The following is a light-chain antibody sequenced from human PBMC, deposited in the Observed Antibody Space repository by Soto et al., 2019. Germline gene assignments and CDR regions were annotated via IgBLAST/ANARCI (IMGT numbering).Light chain of an antibody. CDR3: QQYGSTPLT. J-gene: IGKJ4*01. CDR2: DVS. CDR1: QSVRNNY. Sequence: EIVLTQSPGTLSSSPGERATLSCRASQSVRNNYLAWYQQKPGQPPRFLIYDVSTRAAGIPDRFSGSGSGTDFTLTISRLEPEDFAAYYCQQYGSTPLTFGGGTKVEIE. V-gene: IGKV3-20*01.